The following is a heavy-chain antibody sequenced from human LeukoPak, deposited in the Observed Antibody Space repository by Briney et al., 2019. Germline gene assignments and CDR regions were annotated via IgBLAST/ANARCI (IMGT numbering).Heavy chain of an antibody. CDR3: ARDLYYDYVWGSYRYPDY. Sequence: GGSLRLSCAASGFTFSDYYMSWIRQAPGKGLEWVSYISSSGSTIYYADSVKGRFTISRDNAKNSLYLQMNSLRAEDTAVYYCARDLYYDYVWGSYRYPDYWGQGTLVTVSS. D-gene: IGHD3-16*02. CDR1: GFTFSDYY. J-gene: IGHJ4*02. V-gene: IGHV3-11*01. CDR2: ISSSGSTI.